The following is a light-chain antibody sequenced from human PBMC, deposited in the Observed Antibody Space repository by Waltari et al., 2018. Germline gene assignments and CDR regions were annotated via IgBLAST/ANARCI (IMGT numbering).Light chain of an antibody. V-gene: IGKV1-5*01. J-gene: IGKJ1*01. CDR2: SAS. CDR3: QHYNLLPST. CDR1: QSISTS. Sequence: DIQLTQSPCTLSAFVGDRVTITCRASQSISTSLAWYQQKPGKAPKLLIFSASNLDSGIPSRFSGSGSGTEFTLTISSLQPEDFATYYCQHYNLLPSTFGRGTKVEIK.